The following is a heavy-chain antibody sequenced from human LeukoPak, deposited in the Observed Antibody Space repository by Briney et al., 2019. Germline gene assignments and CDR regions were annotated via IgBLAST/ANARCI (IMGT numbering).Heavy chain of an antibody. V-gene: IGHV4-59*08. CDR1: GGSISSYY. CDR3: ARGWAFDI. Sequence: SETLSLTCTVSGGSISSYYWSWLRQPPGKGLEWIGYIYYSGSTNYNPSLKSRVTISVDTSKNQFSLKLSSVTAADTAVYYCARGWAFDIWGQGTMVTVSS. J-gene: IGHJ3*02. CDR2: IYYSGST. D-gene: IGHD6-19*01.